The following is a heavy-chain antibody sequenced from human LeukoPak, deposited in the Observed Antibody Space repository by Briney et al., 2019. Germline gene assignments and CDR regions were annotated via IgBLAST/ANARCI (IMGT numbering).Heavy chain of an antibody. CDR3: ARLGYCTNGVCFPPDY. J-gene: IGHJ4*02. CDR1: GGTFSSYA. CDR2: IIPIFGTA. D-gene: IGHD2-8*01. V-gene: IGHV1-69*13. Sequence: SVKVPCKASGGTFSSYAISWVRQAPGQGLEWMGGIIPIFGTANYAQKFQGRVTITADESTSTAYMELSSLRSEDTAVYYCARLGYCTNGVCFPPDYWGQGTLVTVSS.